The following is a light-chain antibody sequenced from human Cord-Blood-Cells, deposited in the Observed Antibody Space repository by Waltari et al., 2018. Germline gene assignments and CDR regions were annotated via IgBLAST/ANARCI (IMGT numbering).Light chain of an antibody. CDR1: SRDVGGYHY. V-gene: IGLV2-11*01. Sequence: QSALTQPRSVSGSPGQSVPISCTGTSRDVGGYHYVSWYQQHPGKAPKLMIYDVSKRPSGVPDRFSGSKSGNTASLTISGLQAEDEADYYCCSYAGSYTFVFGGGTKLTVL. CDR2: DVS. J-gene: IGLJ2*01. CDR3: CSYAGSYTFV.